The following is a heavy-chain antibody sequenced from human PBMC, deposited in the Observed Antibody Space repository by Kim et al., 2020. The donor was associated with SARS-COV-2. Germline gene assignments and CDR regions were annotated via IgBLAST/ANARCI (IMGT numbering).Heavy chain of an antibody. Sequence: ASVKVSCKASGYTFTAYYIYWVRQAPRQGLEWMGRISPNSGGTNYAQKFQGRVTMTRDTSISTAYMDLSRLRSDDTAVYYCAILTVGYSTTWADYWGQGTLVTVSS. D-gene: IGHD6-13*01. CDR2: ISPNSGGT. V-gene: IGHV1-2*06. CDR3: AILTVGYSTTWADY. J-gene: IGHJ4*02. CDR1: GYTFTAYY.